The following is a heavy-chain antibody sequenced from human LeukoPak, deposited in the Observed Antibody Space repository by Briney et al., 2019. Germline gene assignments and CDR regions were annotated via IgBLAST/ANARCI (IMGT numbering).Heavy chain of an antibody. CDR2: IRYDGSNK. V-gene: IGHV3-30*02. CDR1: GFTFSSYG. Sequence: GGSLRLSCAASGFTFSSYGMHWVRQAPGKGLEWVAFIRYDGSNKYYADSVKGRFTISRDNSKNTLYLQMNSLRAEDTAVYYCARESPGDEEVVAAYFDYWGQGTLVTVSS. J-gene: IGHJ4*02. CDR3: ARESPGDEEVVAAYFDY. D-gene: IGHD2-15*01.